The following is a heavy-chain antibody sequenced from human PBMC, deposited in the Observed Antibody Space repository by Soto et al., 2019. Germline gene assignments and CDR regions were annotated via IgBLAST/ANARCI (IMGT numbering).Heavy chain of an antibody. CDR1: GDSSNRDRFY. CDR2: IFYSGRT. V-gene: IGHV4-31*03. J-gene: IGHJ4*02. D-gene: IGHD3-10*01. Sequence: SETLSLTCTVSGDSSNRDRFYWTWIRQHPRKPLEWIGYIFYSGRTYYYPSLKSRITISVDTSKHHFSLKLNSVTAADTAIYYCARSDYGSGLPANGGQGTLDTVSS. CDR3: ARSDYGSGLPAN.